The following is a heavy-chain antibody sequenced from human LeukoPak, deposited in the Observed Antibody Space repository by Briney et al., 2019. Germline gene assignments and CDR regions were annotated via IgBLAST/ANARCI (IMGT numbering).Heavy chain of an antibody. CDR1: GYTFTGYY. CDR3: ARGGYYYGSGSPPHFDY. J-gene: IGHJ4*02. V-gene: IGHV1-2*06. CDR2: INPNSGGT. Sequence: ASVKVSCKASGYTFTGYYMHWVRQAPGQGLEWMGRINPNSGGTNYAQKFRGRVTMTRDTSISTAYMEMSRLRSDDTAVYYCARGGYYYGSGSPPHFDYWGQGTLVTVSS. D-gene: IGHD3-10*01.